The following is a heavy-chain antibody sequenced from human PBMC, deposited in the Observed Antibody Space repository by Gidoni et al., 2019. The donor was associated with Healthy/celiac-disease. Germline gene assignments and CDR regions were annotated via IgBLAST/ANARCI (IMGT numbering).Heavy chain of an antibody. CDR2: ISGRGGST. V-gene: IGHV3-23*01. J-gene: IGHJ4*02. D-gene: IGHD3-10*01. CDR1: GFTFSSYA. Sequence: EVQLLESGGGLVQPGGSLRLSCAASGFTFSSYAMSWVRQAPGKGLGWVSAISGRGGSTYYADSVKGRFTISRDNSKNTLYLQMNSLRAEDTAVYYCAKSQVGVRGYFDYWGQGTLVTVSS. CDR3: AKSQVGVRGYFDY.